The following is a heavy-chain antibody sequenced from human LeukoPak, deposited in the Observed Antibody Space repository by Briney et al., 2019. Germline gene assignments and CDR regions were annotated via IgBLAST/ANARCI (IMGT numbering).Heavy chain of an antibody. CDR2: IYYTGST. V-gene: IGHV4-30-4*01. Sequence: PSETLSLTCSVSGGSFSSGDYYWTWIRQPPGKGLEWIVYIYYTGSTYYNPSLKSRVSISGDTSKNQFSLKLSSVTAADTAVYFCSRVFWYSATYLFDPWGQGILVTVSS. D-gene: IGHD3-9*01. CDR1: GGSFSSGDYY. J-gene: IGHJ5*02. CDR3: SRVFWYSATYLFDP.